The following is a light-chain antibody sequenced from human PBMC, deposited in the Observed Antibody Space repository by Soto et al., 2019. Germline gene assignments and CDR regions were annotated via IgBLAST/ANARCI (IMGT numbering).Light chain of an antibody. J-gene: IGKJ5*01. CDR1: QSITTY. V-gene: IGKV1-33*01. CDR3: QQYDNLPT. CDR2: DAS. Sequence: DIQITQSPSSLSASVGDRVTITCRASQSITTYLNWYRQKPGKAPKLLIYDASNLETGVPSRFSGSGSGTDFTFTISSLQPEDIATYYCQQYDNLPTFGQGTRLEIK.